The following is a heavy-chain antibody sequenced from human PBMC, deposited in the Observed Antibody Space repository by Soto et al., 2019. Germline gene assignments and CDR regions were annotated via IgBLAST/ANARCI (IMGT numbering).Heavy chain of an antibody. D-gene: IGHD4-17*01. Sequence: QVKLQESGPGLVKPSQTLSLTCTVSGAPISSGDYYWSWVRQAPGKGLEWVGYIYYSGSTYYNPSLKRRLDISLHVSKNLSSLSLTSVTASDPAVYFCARVGYGVDELSTWGPGMLVTVSS. CDR3: ARVGYGVDELST. CDR2: IYYSGST. V-gene: IGHV4-30-4*01. CDR1: GAPISSGDYY. J-gene: IGHJ5*02.